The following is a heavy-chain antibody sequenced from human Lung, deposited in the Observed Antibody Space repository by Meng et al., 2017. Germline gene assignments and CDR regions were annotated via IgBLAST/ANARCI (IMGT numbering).Heavy chain of an antibody. CDR3: ARGGSYSSDY. V-gene: IGHV1-2*06. CDR1: GYTFTGYY. Sequence: QVQLVQSGAEVKKPGASVKVSCKASGYTFTGYYIHWVRQAPGQGLEWMGRINPKSGGTNYAQKFQGRVTMTRDTSISTAYIELSGLRSDDTAVYYCARGGSYSSDYWGQGTLVPSPQ. D-gene: IGHD3-16*01. CDR2: INPKSGGT. J-gene: IGHJ4*02.